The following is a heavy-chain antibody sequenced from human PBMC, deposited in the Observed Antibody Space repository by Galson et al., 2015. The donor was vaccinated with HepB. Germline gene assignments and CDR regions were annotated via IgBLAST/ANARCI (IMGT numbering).Heavy chain of an antibody. CDR2: IYYTGGT. J-gene: IGHJ4*02. D-gene: IGHD1-26*01. CDR1: DVSISSSTYY. CDR3: ARHSGVGATH. V-gene: IGHV4-39*01. Sequence: ETLSLTCTVSDVSISSSTYYWGWIRQPPGTGLEWIVFIYYTGGTYYNPSLESRVTISVDTSKNQFSLKLSSVTAADTAVYYCARHSGVGATHWGQGTLVTVSS.